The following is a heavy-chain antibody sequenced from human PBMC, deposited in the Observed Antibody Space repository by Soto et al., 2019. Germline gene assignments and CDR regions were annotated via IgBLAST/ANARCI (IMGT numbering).Heavy chain of an antibody. D-gene: IGHD2-21*02. CDR1: GFTFSSYA. J-gene: IGHJ2*01. V-gene: IGHV3-30-3*01. CDR2: ISYAGSNK. CDR3: ARDGVGSSVTPLCER. Sequence: QVQLVESGGVVVQPGRSLRLSCSAAGFTFSSYAIHLVRQAPGKGLEWVAGISYAGSNKYYADSVKGRFTIPRDQSKNTLYLQMNSLRAADTAVYYFARDGVGSSVTPLCERWGRGTLVTVSS.